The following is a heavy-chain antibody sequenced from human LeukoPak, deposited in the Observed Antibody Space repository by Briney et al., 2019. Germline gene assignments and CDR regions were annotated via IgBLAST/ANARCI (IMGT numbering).Heavy chain of an antibody. CDR3: ARRPYYYGPRGLYFHH. V-gene: IGHV4-39*01. CDR1: GGSISSSRYD. D-gene: IGHD3-10*01. Sequence: SSETLSLTCTVSGGSISSSRYDWGWIRQPPGKGLEWIGSLYYSGSTYYNPSLKSRVTISLDTSRNQFSLTLSSLTAADTAVYYCARRPYYYGPRGLYFHHWGQGTLVTVSS. CDR2: LYYSGST. J-gene: IGHJ1*01.